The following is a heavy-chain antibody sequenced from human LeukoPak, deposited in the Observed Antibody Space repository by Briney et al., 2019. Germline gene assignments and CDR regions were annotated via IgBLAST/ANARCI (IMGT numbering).Heavy chain of an antibody. CDR3: AKDGETGTAYYYYYMDV. J-gene: IGHJ6*03. Sequence: PGGSLRLSCAASGFTFSSYGMHWVRQAPGQGLGWVAVIWYDGSNKYYADSVKGRFTISRDDSKNTLFLQMNSLRAEDTAVYYCAKDGETGTAYYYYYMDVWGKGTTVTVSS. V-gene: IGHV3-33*06. CDR2: IWYDGSNK. D-gene: IGHD1-1*01. CDR1: GFTFSSYG.